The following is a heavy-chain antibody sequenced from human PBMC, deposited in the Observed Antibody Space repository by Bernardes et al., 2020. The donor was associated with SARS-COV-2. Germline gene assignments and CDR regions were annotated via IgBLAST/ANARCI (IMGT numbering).Heavy chain of an antibody. J-gene: IGHJ4*02. D-gene: IGHD6-13*01. CDR2: IYSGGNT. CDR1: GFTVSSNY. V-gene: IGHV3-66*01. Sequence: GALRLSCAASGFTVSSNYMSWVRQAPGKGLEWVSVIYSGGNTYSADSVKGRFTISRDNSKNTVYLQMNSLRAEDTAVYYCARDYPGPADWGQGTLVTVSS. CDR3: ARDYPGPAD.